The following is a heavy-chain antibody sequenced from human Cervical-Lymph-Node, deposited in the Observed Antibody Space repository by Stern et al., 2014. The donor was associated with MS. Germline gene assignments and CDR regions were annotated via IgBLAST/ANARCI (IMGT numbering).Heavy chain of an antibody. V-gene: IGHV3-72*01. CDR1: GFTFSDYY. CDR3: ARDAGTFWFDS. J-gene: IGHJ5*01. Sequence: VQLVESGGGLVQPGGSLRLSCAASGFTFSDYYMDWIRQAPGTGLEWVGRSRSKPNSYTTEYGASVKGRFTISRDESNNSLYLQMKSLKTEDTAVYYCARDAGTFWFDSWGQGALVIVSS. CDR2: SRSKPNSYTT. D-gene: IGHD3-16*01.